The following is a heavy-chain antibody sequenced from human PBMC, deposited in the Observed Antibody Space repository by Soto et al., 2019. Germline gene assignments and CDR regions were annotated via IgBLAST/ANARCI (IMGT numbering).Heavy chain of an antibody. Sequence: GESLKISCKGSGYSFTSYWIGWVRQMPGKGLEWMGVIYPGESDTRYSPSFQVQVTIPAARSISRAYRHWSMLTASDTAMYYVAKLGLLWRGGVLEFSRKDFSGEWTRVTVPS. CDR1: GYSFTSYW. D-gene: IGHD3-3*01. J-gene: IGHJ6*02. V-gene: IGHV5-51*01. CDR3: AKLGLLWRGGVLEFSRKDF. CDR2: IYPGESDT.